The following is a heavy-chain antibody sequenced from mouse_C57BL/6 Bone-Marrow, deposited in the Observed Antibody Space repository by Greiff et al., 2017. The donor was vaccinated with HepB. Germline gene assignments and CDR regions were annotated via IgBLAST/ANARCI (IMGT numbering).Heavy chain of an antibody. CDR3: TTWYDGKSPFAY. V-gene: IGHV14-4*01. J-gene: IGHJ3*01. Sequence: VQLQQSGAELVRPGASVKLSCTASGFTIKDDYMHWVKQRPEQGLEWIGWIDPENGDTEYASKFQGKATITADTSSNTAYLQLSSRTSEDAAVYYWTTWYDGKSPFAYWGQGTLVTVSA. CDR2: IDPENGDT. CDR1: GFTIKDDY. D-gene: IGHD2-14*01.